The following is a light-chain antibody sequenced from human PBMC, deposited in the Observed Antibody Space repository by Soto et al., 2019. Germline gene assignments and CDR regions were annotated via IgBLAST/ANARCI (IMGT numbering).Light chain of an antibody. J-gene: IGKJ1*01. CDR1: HGSSDY. CDR2: AAS. Sequence: DIQMTQSPSSLSASVGDIVTITCRAGHGSSDYLAWNQQKPWKVPKLLIYAASTLQSGVPSRFSGSGSGTDFTLTISSLQPEDVATYYCQKYNSAPRTFGQGTKVEIK. V-gene: IGKV1-27*01. CDR3: QKYNSAPRT.